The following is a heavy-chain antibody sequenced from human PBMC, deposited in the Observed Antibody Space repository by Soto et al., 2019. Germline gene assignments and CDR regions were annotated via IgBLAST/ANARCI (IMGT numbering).Heavy chain of an antibody. CDR1: GFTFSSYW. CDR3: ARGFSSSRKGFAS. V-gene: IGHV3-7*01. Sequence: GGSLRLSCAASGFTFSSYWMSLVRQAPGKGLEWVANIKQDGSEKYYVDSVKGRFTISRDNAKNSLYLQMNSLRAEDTAVYYCARGFSSSRKGFASWGQGSLVTLSS. J-gene: IGHJ5*01. D-gene: IGHD6-13*01. CDR2: IKQDGSEK.